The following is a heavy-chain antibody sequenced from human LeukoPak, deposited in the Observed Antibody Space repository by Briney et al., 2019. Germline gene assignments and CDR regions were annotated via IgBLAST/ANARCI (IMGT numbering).Heavy chain of an antibody. CDR2: ISSSSSYI. CDR3: ASFVPTVTTQGEVLDY. D-gene: IGHD4-17*01. V-gene: IGHV3-21*01. Sequence: GGSLRLSYAASGFTFSSYSMNWVRQAPGKGLEWVSSISSSSSYIYYADSVKGRFTISRDNAKNSLYLQMNSLRAEDTAVYYCASFVPTVTTQGEVLDYWGQGTLVTVSS. CDR1: GFTFSSYS. J-gene: IGHJ4*02.